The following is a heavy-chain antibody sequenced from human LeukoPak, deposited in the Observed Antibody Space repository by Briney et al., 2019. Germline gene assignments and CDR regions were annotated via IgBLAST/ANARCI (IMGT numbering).Heavy chain of an antibody. Sequence: GGSLRLSCAASGFTFSSYEMHWVRQAPGKGLEWVSYISSSGSTIYYADSVKGRFTISRDNAKHSLYLQMNSLRAEDTAVYYCARARATYYYDSSGYYRYYFDYWGQGTLVTVSS. J-gene: IGHJ4*02. CDR2: ISSSGSTI. CDR1: GFTFSSYE. V-gene: IGHV3-48*03. D-gene: IGHD3-22*01. CDR3: ARARATYYYDSSGYYRYYFDY.